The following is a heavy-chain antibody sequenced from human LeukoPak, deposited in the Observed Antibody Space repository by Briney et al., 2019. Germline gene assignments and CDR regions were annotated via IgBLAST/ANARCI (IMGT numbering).Heavy chain of an antibody. CDR3: ARGRRYCNGGSCYSIFKDAFDI. CDR2: INHSGST. CDR1: GESFSGYY. J-gene: IGHJ3*02. D-gene: IGHD2-15*01. Sequence: SETLSLTCAVYGESFSGYYWSWIRQPPGKGLEWIGEINHSGSTNYNPSLKSRVTISVDTSKNQFSLKLSSVTAADTAVYYCARGRRYCNGGSCYSIFKDAFDIWGQGTMVTVSS. V-gene: IGHV4-34*01.